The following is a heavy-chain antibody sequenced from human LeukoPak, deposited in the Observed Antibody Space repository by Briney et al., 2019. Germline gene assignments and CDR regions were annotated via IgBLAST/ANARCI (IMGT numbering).Heavy chain of an antibody. Sequence: GASVKVSCKASGYTFTGYYMHWVRQAPGQGLEWMGRINPNSGGTNYAQKFQSRVTMTRDTSISTAYMELSRLRSDDTAVYYCARYKTYYGSGSETLGDYWGQGTLVTVSS. D-gene: IGHD3-10*01. CDR1: GYTFTGYY. V-gene: IGHV1-2*02. J-gene: IGHJ4*02. CDR3: ARYKTYYGSGSETLGDY. CDR2: INPNSGGT.